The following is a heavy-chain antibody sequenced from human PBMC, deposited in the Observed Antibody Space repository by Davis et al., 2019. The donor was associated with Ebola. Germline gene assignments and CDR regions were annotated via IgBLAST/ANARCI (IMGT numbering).Heavy chain of an antibody. D-gene: IGHD1-20*01. J-gene: IGHJ3*01. V-gene: IGHV5-51*01. CDR3: ASLRRTITGMDDGFDV. CDR1: GYSFSNYW. CDR2: IYPGDSDT. Sequence: KVSCKGSGYSFSNYWIGWVRQMPGKGLEWMGIIYPGDSDTRYSPSFRGQVTISADKSTRTAYLQWGRLKASDTAMYYCASLRRTITGMDDGFDVWGQGTMVTVSS.